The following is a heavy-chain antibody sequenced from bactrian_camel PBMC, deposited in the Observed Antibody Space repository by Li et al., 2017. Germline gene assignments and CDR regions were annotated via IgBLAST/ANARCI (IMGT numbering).Heavy chain of an antibody. CDR3: VTEPMY. CDR1: GFTFSSRY. D-gene: IGHD3*01. V-gene: IGHV3-2*01. J-gene: IGHJ4*01. Sequence: HVQLVESGGGLVQPGGSLRLSCAASGFTFSSRYMSWVRQAPGKGLEWVSSLSTGGGGTYYADPVKGRFTISRDNAKDTLYLQMNSLKSEDTALYYCVTEPMYWGQGTQVTVS. CDR2: LSTGGGGT.